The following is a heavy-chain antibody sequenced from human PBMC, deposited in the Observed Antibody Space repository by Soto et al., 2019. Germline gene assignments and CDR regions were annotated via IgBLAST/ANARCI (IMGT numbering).Heavy chain of an antibody. CDR2: IWYDGSNK. V-gene: IGHV3-33*01. CDR3: ARDLDGCRYYFDY. CDR1: GGPCSSYG. Sequence: MRLPYTAAGGPCSSYGMHWVRQAKGKGLEWVAVIWYDGSNKYYADSVKGRFTISRDNSKNTLYLQMNSLRAEDTAVYYSARDLDGCRYYFDYWGQGTLVTVS. D-gene: IGHD6-19*01. J-gene: IGHJ4*02.